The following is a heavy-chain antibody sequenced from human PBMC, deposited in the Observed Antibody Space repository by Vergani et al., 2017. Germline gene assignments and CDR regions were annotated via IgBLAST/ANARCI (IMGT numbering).Heavy chain of an antibody. D-gene: IGHD3-22*01. CDR1: GFSVNSHPMR. CDR3: AHRPATYYYDSSGYFNWFDP. V-gene: IGHV2-70*04. CDR2: IDWDDDK. Sequence: QVTLKESGPALVKPTQTLTLTCTLSGFSVNSHPMRVIWIRQPPGKALEWLARIDWDDDKFYDRSLKTRLTISKDTSKNQVVLRMTNMDPVDTAMYYCAHRPATYYYDSSGYFNWFDPWGQGTLVTVSS. J-gene: IGHJ5*02.